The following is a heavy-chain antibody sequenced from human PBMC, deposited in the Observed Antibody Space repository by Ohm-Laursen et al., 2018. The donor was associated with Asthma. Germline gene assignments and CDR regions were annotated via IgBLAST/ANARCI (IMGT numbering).Heavy chain of an antibody. D-gene: IGHD3-3*01. CDR2: IYYSGST. Sequence: TLSLTCTVSGGSVSSDSYYWTWIRQPPGKGLEWIGYIYYSGSTNYNPSLKSRVTISVDTSKNQFSLKLSSVTAADTAVYYCTRMFHDFWSGYHNWFDPWGQGTLVTVSS. J-gene: IGHJ5*02. CDR1: GGSVSSDSYY. CDR3: TRMFHDFWSGYHNWFDP. V-gene: IGHV4-61*01.